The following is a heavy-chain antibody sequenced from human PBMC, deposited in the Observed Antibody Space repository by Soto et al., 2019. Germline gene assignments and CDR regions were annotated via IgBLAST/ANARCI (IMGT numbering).Heavy chain of an antibody. V-gene: IGHV1-3*01. CDR1: GYTFSSYA. J-gene: IGHJ4*02. CDR2: INAGYGNT. Sequence: ALVKVSCKASGYTFSSYAMHWVRQAPGQRLEWMGWINAGYGNTKSSQKFQDRVTISRDTSASTAYMELTSLRSEDTAVYYCARDTGDGTFDFWGQGTLVTVSS. CDR3: ARDTGDGTFDF. D-gene: IGHD7-27*01.